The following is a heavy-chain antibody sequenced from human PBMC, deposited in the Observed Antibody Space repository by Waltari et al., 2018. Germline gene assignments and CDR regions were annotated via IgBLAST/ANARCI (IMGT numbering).Heavy chain of an antibody. J-gene: IGHJ4*02. CDR3: ARHHSTRDY. CDR1: GGSISSRSYY. D-gene: IGHD6-13*01. Sequence: QLQLQESGPGLVKPSATLSLTCTVSGGSISSRSYYWGWIRQPPGKGLEWIGSIYYSGSTYYNPSLKSRVTISVDTSKNQFSLKLSSVTAADTAVYYCARHHSTRDYWGQGTLVTVSS. CDR2: IYYSGST. V-gene: IGHV4-39*01.